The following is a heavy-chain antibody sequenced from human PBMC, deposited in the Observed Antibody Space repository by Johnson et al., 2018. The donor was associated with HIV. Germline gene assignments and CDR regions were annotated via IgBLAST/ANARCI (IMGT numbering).Heavy chain of an antibody. V-gene: IGHV3-43*01. D-gene: IGHD6-19*01. CDR3: AKDASSGWAGAFDI. Sequence: VQLVESGGVVVQPGRSLRLSCAASGFMFDEYTMHWVRQAPGKGLEWVSLIGWDGGRTYYADSVKARIPISRDNSKNSLYLQMNSLRTEDTALYYCAKDASSGWAGAFDIWGQGTMVTVSS. CDR1: GFMFDEYT. CDR2: IGWDGGRT. J-gene: IGHJ3*02.